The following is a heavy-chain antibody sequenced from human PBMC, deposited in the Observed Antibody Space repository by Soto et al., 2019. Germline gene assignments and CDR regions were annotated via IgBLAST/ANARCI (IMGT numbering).Heavy chain of an antibody. Sequence: SETLSLTCSVSGAALNSGNYYWSWIRQVPGKGLEWIGHIYVTGAVDYNPSLRDRIAISQDTSERQFSLNLRLVTAADTAVYYCARLRIATNNYKWFDPWGQDTLVTVSS. V-gene: IGHV4-31*03. CDR1: GAALNSGNYY. D-gene: IGHD2-21*01. CDR2: IYVTGAV. CDR3: ARLRIATNNYKWFDP. J-gene: IGHJ5*02.